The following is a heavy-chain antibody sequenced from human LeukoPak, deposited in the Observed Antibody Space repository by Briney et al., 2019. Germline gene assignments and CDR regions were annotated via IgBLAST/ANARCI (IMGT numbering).Heavy chain of an antibody. CDR2: ISYDGSNK. CDR1: GFTFSSYA. V-gene: IGHV3-30-3*01. D-gene: IGHD2-15*01. CDR3: ARGGDIVVVVAATQGYFDY. Sequence: GGSLRLSCAASGFTFSSYAMHWVRQAPGKGLEWVAVISYDGSNKYYADSVKGRFTTSRDNSKNTLYLQMNSLRAEDTAVYYCARGGDIVVVVAATQGYFDYWGQGTLVTVSS. J-gene: IGHJ4*02.